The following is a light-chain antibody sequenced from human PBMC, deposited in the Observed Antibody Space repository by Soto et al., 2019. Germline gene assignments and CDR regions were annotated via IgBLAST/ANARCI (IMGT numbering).Light chain of an antibody. CDR2: AAS. Sequence: PITQFPSSLSASVGDRVTLTFRASQSISSYLNWYQQKPGKAPKLLIYAASSLQSGVSSRFSGSGSGTDFTLTISSLQPEDFATYYCQQSYSTPITFGQGTRLEI. V-gene: IGKV1-39*01. CDR3: QQSYSTPIT. CDR1: QSISSY. J-gene: IGKJ5*01.